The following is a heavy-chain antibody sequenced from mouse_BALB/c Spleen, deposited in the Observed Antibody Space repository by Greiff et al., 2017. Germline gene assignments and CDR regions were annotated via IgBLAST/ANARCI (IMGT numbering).Heavy chain of an antibody. CDR1: GFSLSTSGMG. CDR2: IWWDDDK. J-gene: IGHJ1*01. CDR3: ARIKGPSYWYFDV. V-gene: IGHV8-8*01. Sequence: QVQLKECGPGILQPSQTLSLTCSFSGFSLSTSGMGVGWIRQPSGKGLEWLAHIWWDDDKYYNTALKSGLTISKDTSKNQVFLKIASVDTADTATYYCARIKGPSYWYFDVWGAGTTVTVSS.